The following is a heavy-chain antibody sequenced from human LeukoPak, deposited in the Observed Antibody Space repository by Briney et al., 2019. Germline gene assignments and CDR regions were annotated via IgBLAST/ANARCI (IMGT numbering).Heavy chain of an antibody. V-gene: IGHV3-66*02. J-gene: IGHJ4*02. CDR1: GFTVSSNY. D-gene: IGHD3-3*01. CDR2: IYSGGST. CDR3: ARLKYYDFWSGYYPRYFDY. Sequence: PGGSLRLSCAASGFTVSSNYMSWVRQAPGKGLEWVSVIYSGGSTYYADSVKGRFIISRDNSKNTLYLQMNSLRAEDTAVYYCARLKYYDFWSGYYPRYFDYWGQGTLVTVSS.